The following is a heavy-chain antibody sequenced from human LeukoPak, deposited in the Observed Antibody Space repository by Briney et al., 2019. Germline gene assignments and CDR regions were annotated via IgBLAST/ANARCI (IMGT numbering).Heavy chain of an antibody. V-gene: IGHV1-8*01. CDR2: MKPVSGAS. CDR1: GYTFSNYD. J-gene: IGHJ5*02. Sequence: GASVKVSCKASGYTFSNYDINWVRQAPGQGLEWVGWMKPVSGASDSAERFRGRVTLTSDLSTSTAYLELSSLTSEDTAVYFCARTYCENCPNPNWFDPWGQGTLITVCS. CDR3: ARTYCENCPNPNWFDP. D-gene: IGHD2-8*01.